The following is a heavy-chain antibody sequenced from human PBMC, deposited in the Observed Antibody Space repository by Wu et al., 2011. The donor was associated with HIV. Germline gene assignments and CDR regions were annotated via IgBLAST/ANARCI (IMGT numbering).Heavy chain of an antibody. D-gene: IGHD5-12*01. CDR3: ARGNSGYYVYSNYYMDV. Sequence: QVQLVQSGAEVKKPGASVKVSCKASGYTFTGYYMHWVRQAPGQGLEWMGWINPNSGGTNYAQKFQGRVTLSRDTSINTVYMELSGLRSEDTAVYYCARGNSGYYVYSNYYMDVWAKGTTVTVSS. CDR1: GYTFTGYY. V-gene: IGHV1-2*02. J-gene: IGHJ6*03. CDR2: INPNSGGT.